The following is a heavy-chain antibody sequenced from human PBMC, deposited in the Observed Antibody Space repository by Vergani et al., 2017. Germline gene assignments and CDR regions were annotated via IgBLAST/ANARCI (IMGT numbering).Heavy chain of an antibody. J-gene: IGHJ6*03. V-gene: IGHV3-53*02. Sequence: EVQLVETGGGLIQPGGSLRLSCVVSGFSVSNNYMSWVRHRPGKGLEWVSFIFTGGTTYYEDSVKCRFTISRDNSKNTVHLQMNSLTAEDTAVYYCAKMXNWDDSYFYCMDVSGKGTTVTVSS. CDR2: IFTGGTT. CDR1: GFSVSNNY. CDR3: AKMXNWDDSYFYCMDV. D-gene: IGHD1-1*01.